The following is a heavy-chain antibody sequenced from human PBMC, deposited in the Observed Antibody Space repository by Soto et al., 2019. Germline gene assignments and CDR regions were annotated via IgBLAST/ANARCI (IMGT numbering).Heavy chain of an antibody. CDR1: GFTFRNYA. CDR3: ARGYCSAVGCYVHYYYGFDV. D-gene: IGHD2-15*01. Sequence: LRVSCAAAGFTFRNYAMNWVRQAPGKGLELVSSISSNGGSAYYADSVKGRFTISRDNSKNTLYLQMNSLRADDTAIYYCARGYCSAVGCYVHYYYGFDVWGQGTTVTVSS. CDR2: ISSNGGSA. V-gene: IGHV3-23*01. J-gene: IGHJ6*02.